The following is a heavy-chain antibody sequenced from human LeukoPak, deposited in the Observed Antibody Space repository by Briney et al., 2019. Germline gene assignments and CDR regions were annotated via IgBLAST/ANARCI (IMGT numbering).Heavy chain of an antibody. Sequence: GGSLRLSCAASGFTFSSYSMNWVRQAPGKGLEWVSSISSSSSYIYYADSVKGRFTISRDNSKNTLYVQMNSLRDEDTALYYFARDKRWESPHYFDPWGQETLVTVSS. CDR3: ARDKRWESPHYFDP. D-gene: IGHD1-26*01. CDR1: GFTFSSYS. J-gene: IGHJ4*02. V-gene: IGHV3-21*04. CDR2: ISSSSSYI.